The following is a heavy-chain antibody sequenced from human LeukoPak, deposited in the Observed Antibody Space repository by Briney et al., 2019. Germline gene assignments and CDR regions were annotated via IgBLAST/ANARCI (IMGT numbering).Heavy chain of an antibody. CDR1: GFTVSSNY. D-gene: IGHD3-10*01. Sequence: PGGSLRLSCAASGFTVSSNYMSWVRQAPGKGLEWVSVIYSGGSTYYADSVKGRFTISRDNSKNTLYLQMNSLRAEDTAVYYCARDKVTYYGSGSYLGYYYYGMDVWGQGTTVTDSS. V-gene: IGHV3-66*01. J-gene: IGHJ6*02. CDR3: ARDKVTYYGSGSYLGYYYYGMDV. CDR2: IYSGGST.